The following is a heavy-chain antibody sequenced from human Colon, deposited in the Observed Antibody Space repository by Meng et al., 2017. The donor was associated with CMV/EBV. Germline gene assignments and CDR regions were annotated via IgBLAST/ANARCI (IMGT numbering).Heavy chain of an antibody. J-gene: IGHJ6*02. V-gene: IGHV4-30-4*08. Sequence: SETLSLTCTVSGGSVNSNNYYWSWIRQPPGKGLEWIGHIYYSGTTYYNPSLKSRVTISIDTSKNEFSLRLSSVTAADTAVYYCARDVTMTTRTSCGMDVWGQGTTVTVSS. CDR3: ARDVTMTTRTSCGMDV. CDR2: IYYSGTT. CDR1: GGSVNSNNYY. D-gene: IGHD4-11*01.